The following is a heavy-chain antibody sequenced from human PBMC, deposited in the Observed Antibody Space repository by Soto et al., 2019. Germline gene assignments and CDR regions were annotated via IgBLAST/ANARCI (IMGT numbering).Heavy chain of an antibody. V-gene: IGHV1-18*04. J-gene: IGHJ6*03. D-gene: IGHD3-9*01. CDR1: GYTFTSYY. Sequence: GASVKVSCKASGYTFTSYYMHWVRQAPGQGLEWMGWISAYNGNTNYAQKLQGRVTMTTDTSTSTAYMELRSLRSDDTAVYYCARDRMNYDILTGYLYYMDVWGKGTTVTVSS. CDR2: ISAYNGNT. CDR3: ARDRMNYDILTGYLYYMDV.